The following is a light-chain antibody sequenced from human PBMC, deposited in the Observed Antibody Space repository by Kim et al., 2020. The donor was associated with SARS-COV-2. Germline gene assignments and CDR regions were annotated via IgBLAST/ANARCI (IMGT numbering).Light chain of an antibody. V-gene: IGKV1-5*03. CDR2: EAS. J-gene: IGKJ1*01. CDR1: QSISGL. CDR3: QQYRSYVWT. Sequence: DIQMTQSPSTLSAAVGDRVTITCRASQSISGLLAWYQQKPGKAPKLLIDEASTLKTGVPSRFSGSGSGTEFTLTISSLQADDFATYCWQQYRSYVWTFGQGTKVDIK.